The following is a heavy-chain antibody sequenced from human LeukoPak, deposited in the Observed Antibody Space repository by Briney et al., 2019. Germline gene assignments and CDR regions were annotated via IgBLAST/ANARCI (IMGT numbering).Heavy chain of an antibody. D-gene: IGHD7-27*01. CDR2: INPNSGGT. J-gene: IGHJ4*02. CDR1: GYTFTGYY. Sequence: ASLKVSCKASGYTFTGYYMHWVRQAPGQGLEWIGWINPNSGGTNYAQKFQGRVTMTRDTSISTAYMELSRPRSDDTAVYYCARDHLGYFDYWGQGTLVTVSS. CDR3: ARDHLGYFDY. V-gene: IGHV1-2*02.